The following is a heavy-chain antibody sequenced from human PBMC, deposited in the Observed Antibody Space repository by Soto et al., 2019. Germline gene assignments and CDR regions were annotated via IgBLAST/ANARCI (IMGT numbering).Heavy chain of an antibody. Sequence: SETLSLTCAVYGGSFSGYYWSWIRQPPGKGLEWIGEINHSGSTNYNPSLKSRVTISVDTSKNQFSLKLSSVTAADTAVYYCARHYDILTGYLYFDYWGQGTLVTVSS. CDR2: INHSGST. V-gene: IGHV4-34*01. J-gene: IGHJ4*02. CDR3: ARHYDILTGYLYFDY. CDR1: GGSFSGYY. D-gene: IGHD3-9*01.